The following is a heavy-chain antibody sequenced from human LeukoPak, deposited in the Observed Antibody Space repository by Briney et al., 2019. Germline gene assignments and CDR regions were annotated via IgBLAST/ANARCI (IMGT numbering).Heavy chain of an antibody. V-gene: IGHV4-61*01. CDR2: IYYTGST. Sequence: SETLSLTCTVSGYSISSGYYWSWIRQPPGKGLEWIGFIYYTGSTNYNPSLKSRITISIDASTNQFSLKLSSVTAADTAVYFCARRTSSNYVDYWGQGTLVTVSS. CDR3: ARRTSSNYVDY. CDR1: GYSISSGYY. D-gene: IGHD4-11*01. J-gene: IGHJ4*02.